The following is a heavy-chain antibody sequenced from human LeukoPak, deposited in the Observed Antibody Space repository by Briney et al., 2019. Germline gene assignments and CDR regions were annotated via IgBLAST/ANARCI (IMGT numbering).Heavy chain of an antibody. CDR1: GGTFSSYA. CDR3: ASGYGGGSYMGATYFDY. CDR2: IIPILGIA. Sequence: GASVKVSCKASGGTFSSYAISWVRQAPGQGLEWMGRIIPILGIANYAQKFQGRVTITADKSTSTAYMELSSLRSEDTAVYYCASGYGGGSYMGATYFDYWGQGTLVTVSS. V-gene: IGHV1-69*04. J-gene: IGHJ4*02. D-gene: IGHD2-15*01.